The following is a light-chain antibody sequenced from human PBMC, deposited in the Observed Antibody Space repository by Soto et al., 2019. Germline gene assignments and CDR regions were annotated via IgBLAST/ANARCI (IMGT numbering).Light chain of an antibody. V-gene: IGLV2-14*03. CDR3: SSYTTSTTVI. CDR1: SSDVGDHNS. CDR2: AVS. Sequence: QSALTQPASVSGSPGQSITISCTGTSSDVGDHNSVSWYQQQPGKAPKLMIYAVSNRPSGVSNRFSGSKSGNTASLTISGRQAEDEADYYCSSYTTSTTVIFGGGTKLTVL. J-gene: IGLJ2*01.